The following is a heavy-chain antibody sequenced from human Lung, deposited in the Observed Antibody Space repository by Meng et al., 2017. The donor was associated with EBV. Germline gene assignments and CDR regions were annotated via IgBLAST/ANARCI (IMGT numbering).Heavy chain of an antibody. Sequence: QVQLQESGPGLVKPSETLLRTCTVSGGSISSSSYYWAWIRQPPGEGLEWIGSVVYSGTTYYTSSLKSRVSISVDTSKNQFSLKLSSVTAADTAVYYCARHHHSPTFDYWGQGTLVTVSS. J-gene: IGHJ4*02. CDR2: VVYSGTT. CDR1: GGSISSSSYY. D-gene: IGHD1-14*01. V-gene: IGHV4-39*01. CDR3: ARHHHSPTFDY.